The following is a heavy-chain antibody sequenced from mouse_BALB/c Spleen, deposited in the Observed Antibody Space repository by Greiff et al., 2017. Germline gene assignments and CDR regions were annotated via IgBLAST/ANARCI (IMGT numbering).Heavy chain of an antibody. Sequence: VKLMESGPGLVAPSQSLSITCTVSGFSLTSYGVHWVRQPPGKGLEWLGVIWAGGSTNYNSALMSRLSISKDNSKSQVFLKMNSLQTDDTAMYYCASVRGSSPLAMDYWGQGTSVTVSS. V-gene: IGHV2-9*02. CDR3: ASVRGSSPLAMDY. J-gene: IGHJ4*01. D-gene: IGHD1-1*01. CDR2: IWAGGST. CDR1: GFSLTSYG.